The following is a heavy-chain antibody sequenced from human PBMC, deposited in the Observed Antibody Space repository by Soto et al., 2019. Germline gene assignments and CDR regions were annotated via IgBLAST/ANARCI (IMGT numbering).Heavy chain of an antibody. CDR1: GGSISSGGYS. D-gene: IGHD4-17*01. V-gene: IGHV4-30-2*01. CDR2: IYHSGST. J-gene: IGHJ3*02. CDR3: GRGDYANAFDI. Sequence: SETLSLTCAVFGGSISSGGYSWNWIRQPPGKGLEWIGNIYHSGSTYYNASLKSRVTISVDRSKNQFSLKLSSVTAADTAVYYCGRGDYANAFDIWGQGTMVT.